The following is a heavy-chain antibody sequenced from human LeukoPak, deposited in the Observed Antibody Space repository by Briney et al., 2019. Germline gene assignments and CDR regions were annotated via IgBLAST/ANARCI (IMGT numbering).Heavy chain of an antibody. Sequence: GASVTVSCTASGYTFTGYNIHWVRQAPGQGLEWMGWINPNTGGTTVAQKFQGRVTMTRDTSISTAYMELSSLRSDDTAVYYCARALGMAVAGSAGYWGQGTLVTVSS. V-gene: IGHV1-2*02. J-gene: IGHJ4*02. D-gene: IGHD6-19*01. CDR1: GYTFTGYN. CDR3: ARALGMAVAGSAGY. CDR2: INPNTGGT.